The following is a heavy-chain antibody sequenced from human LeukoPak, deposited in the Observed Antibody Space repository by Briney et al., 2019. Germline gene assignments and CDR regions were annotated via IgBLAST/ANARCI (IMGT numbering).Heavy chain of an antibody. J-gene: IGHJ4*02. CDR1: GFTFSTYW. D-gene: IGHD1-26*01. CDR3: AKEVQVGAYLGHY. CDR2: INTDGSST. Sequence: GGSLRLSCAASGFTFSTYWMHWVRQAPGKGLVWVSRINTDGSSTSYADSVKGRFTISRDNSKNTLYLQMNSLRAEDTAVYYCAKEVQVGAYLGHYWGQGTLVTVSS. V-gene: IGHV3-74*01.